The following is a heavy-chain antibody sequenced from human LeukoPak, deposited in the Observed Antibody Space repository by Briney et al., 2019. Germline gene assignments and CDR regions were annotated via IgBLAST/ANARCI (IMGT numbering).Heavy chain of an antibody. CDR3: ARSRIAARPNDAFDI. D-gene: IGHD6-6*01. CDR2: ISSSGSTI. Sequence: PGGSLRLSCAASGFTFSDFYMSWIRQAPGKGLEWVSYISSSGSTIYYADSVKGRFTISRDNAKNSLYLQMNSLRAEDTAVYYCARSRIAARPNDAFDIWGQGTMVTVSS. CDR1: GFTFSDFY. V-gene: IGHV3-11*04. J-gene: IGHJ3*02.